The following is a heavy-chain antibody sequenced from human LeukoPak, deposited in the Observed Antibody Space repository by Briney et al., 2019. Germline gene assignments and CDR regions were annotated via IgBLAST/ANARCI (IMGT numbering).Heavy chain of an antibody. Sequence: GGSLRLSCAASGFTFSTYDMHWVRQATGKGLEWVSGTGTTGDTYYPGSVKGRFTISRENAKNSLYLQMNSLRAEDTAVYYCAREALSSSWGTDYWGQGTLVTVSS. CDR3: AREALSSSWGTDY. CDR1: GFTFSTYD. D-gene: IGHD6-13*01. J-gene: IGHJ4*02. V-gene: IGHV3-13*01. CDR2: TGTTGDT.